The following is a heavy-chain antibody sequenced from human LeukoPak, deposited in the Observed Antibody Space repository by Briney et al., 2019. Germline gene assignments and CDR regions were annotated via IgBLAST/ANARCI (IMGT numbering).Heavy chain of an antibody. J-gene: IGHJ4*02. CDR3: AVEKFFYRRCYSKAFDY. D-gene: IGHD3-10*01. CDR2: IEPNSGGA. Sequence: ASVTVSCKTSGYTFTVKFLHWLRQAPGQGLEWMAGIEPNSGGAVYGQNFRGWVTVTRDTSVSTAYMELSRLRSDDTAVYYCAVEKFFYRRCYSKAFDYWGQGTLVTASS. CDR1: GYTFTVKF. V-gene: IGHV1-2*04.